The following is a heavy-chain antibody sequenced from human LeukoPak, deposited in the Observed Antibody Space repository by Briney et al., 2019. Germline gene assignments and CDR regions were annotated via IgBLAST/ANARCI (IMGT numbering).Heavy chain of an antibody. Sequence: GGSLRLSCAASGFTFSSYAMSWVRQAPGKGPEWVSAISHSGGTTYYADSVKGRSTITRDNPKNTLYLQMNGLRAEDTAVYYCAKANVKYCSGGSCCDAFDIWGQGTMVTVSS. CDR2: ISHSGGTT. J-gene: IGHJ3*02. V-gene: IGHV3-23*01. CDR1: GFTFSSYA. D-gene: IGHD2-15*01. CDR3: AKANVKYCSGGSCCDAFDI.